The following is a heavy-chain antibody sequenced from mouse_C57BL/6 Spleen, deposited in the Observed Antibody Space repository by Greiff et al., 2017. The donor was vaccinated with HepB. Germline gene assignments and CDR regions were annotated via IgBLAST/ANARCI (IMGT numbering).Heavy chain of an antibody. Sequence: QVQLKESGPGLVAPSQSLSITCTVSGFSLTSYGVHWVRQPPGKGLEWLVVIWSDGSTTYNSALKSRLSISKDNSKSQVFLKRHSLPTDDTAMYYCARDLLDAMDDWGQGASVTVSS. D-gene: IGHD2-1*01. CDR2: IWSDGST. J-gene: IGHJ4*01. CDR3: ARDLLDAMDD. CDR1: GFSLTSYG. V-gene: IGHV2-6*03.